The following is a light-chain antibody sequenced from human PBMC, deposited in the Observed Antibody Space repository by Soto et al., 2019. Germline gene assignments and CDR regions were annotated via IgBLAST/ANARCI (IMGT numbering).Light chain of an antibody. CDR3: QQSYSTPRT. Sequence: DLPMTQSPSSLSASVGDRVTTTCRASQSISSYLNWYQQKPGKAPKLLIYAASSLQSGVPSRFSGSGSGTDFTLTISSLQPEDFAAYYCQQSYSTPRTFGPGTKVDIK. CDR1: QSISSY. CDR2: AAS. V-gene: IGKV1-39*01. J-gene: IGKJ3*01.